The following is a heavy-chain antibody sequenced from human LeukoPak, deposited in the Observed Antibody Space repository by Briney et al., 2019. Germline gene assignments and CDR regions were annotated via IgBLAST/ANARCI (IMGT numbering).Heavy chain of an antibody. CDR3: AKQTYYYDSSGYYYTGIGY. V-gene: IGHV3-23*01. Sequence: GGSLRLSCAASGFTFSSYAMSWVRQAPGKGLEWVSAISGSGGSTYYADSVKGRFTISRDNSKNTLYLQMNSLRAEDTAVYYCAKQTYYYDSSGYYYTGIGYWGQGTTVTVSS. D-gene: IGHD3-22*01. J-gene: IGHJ6*02. CDR2: ISGSGGST. CDR1: GFTFSSYA.